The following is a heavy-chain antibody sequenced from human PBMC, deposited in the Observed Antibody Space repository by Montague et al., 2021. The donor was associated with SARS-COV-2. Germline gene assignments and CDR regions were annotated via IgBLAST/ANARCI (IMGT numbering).Heavy chain of an antibody. V-gene: IGHV3-9*01. CDR2: INWNSGSI. D-gene: IGHD3-10*01. J-gene: IGHJ4*02. CDR1: GFTFDDYA. CDR3: AKDGLIRGVNYFDY. Sequence: SLRLSCAASGFTFDDYAMYWVRQAPGKGLEWVSGINWNSGSIGYADSVKGRFTISRDNAENSLYLQMNSLRAEDPALYYCAKDGLIRGVNYFDYWGQGTLVTVSS.